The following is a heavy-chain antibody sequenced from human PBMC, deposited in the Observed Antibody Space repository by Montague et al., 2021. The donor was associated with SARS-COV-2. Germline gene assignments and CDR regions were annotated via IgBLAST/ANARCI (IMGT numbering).Heavy chain of an antibody. J-gene: IGHJ6*02. V-gene: IGHV4-34*01. CDR3: ARGFRSVVPAVLGVAFYYYFNMDV. Sequence: SETLSLTCAVYGGSFSGYYWDWIRQPPGKGLEWIGEINQSGSTNXXPALKRGVTISVDTSKNQFSLKLSSVTAADTAVYFCARGFRSVVPAVLGVAFYYYFNMDVWGQGTTVNVSS. D-gene: IGHD2-2*01. CDR2: INQSGST. CDR1: GGSFSGYY.